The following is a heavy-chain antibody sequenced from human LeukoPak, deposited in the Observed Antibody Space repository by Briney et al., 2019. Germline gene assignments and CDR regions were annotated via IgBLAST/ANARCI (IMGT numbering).Heavy chain of an antibody. J-gene: IGHJ4*02. CDR2: IYPGDSDT. CDR1: GYSFTSYW. CDR3: ARHSGRGLSTVTTIDY. D-gene: IGHD4-4*01. V-gene: IGHV5-51*01. Sequence: GESLKISCKGSGYSFTSYWIGWVRQMPGKGLEWMGIIYPGDSDTRYSPSFQGQVTISADKSISTAYLQWSSLKASDTAMHYCARHSGRGLSTVTTIDYWGQGTLVTVSS.